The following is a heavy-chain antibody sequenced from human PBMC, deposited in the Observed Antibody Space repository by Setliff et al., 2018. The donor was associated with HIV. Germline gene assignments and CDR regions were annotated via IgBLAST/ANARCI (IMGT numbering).Heavy chain of an antibody. Sequence: SETLSLTCTASGDSITSGSYYWGWIRQPPGKGLEWIGTIYYSGNMNYNPSLKSRVTISIDTSKQFSLKLTSVTAADTAVYYCVRRVSGSMLDWWGQGTQVTVS. CDR1: GDSITSGSYY. D-gene: IGHD1-1*01. CDR2: IYYSGNM. CDR3: VRRVSGSMLDW. J-gene: IGHJ4*02. V-gene: IGHV4-39*01.